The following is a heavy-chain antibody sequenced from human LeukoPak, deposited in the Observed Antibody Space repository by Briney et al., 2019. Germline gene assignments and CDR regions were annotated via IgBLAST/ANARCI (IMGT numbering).Heavy chain of an antibody. J-gene: IGHJ4*02. CDR3: ARHTGGTTYDY. V-gene: IGHV4-59*08. D-gene: IGHD2-8*02. Sequence: PSETLSLTCTVSGGSISPYYRSWIRQPPGKGLEWIGYVSYSGNTNYNPSLKSRVTISVDTSKNHFSLKLSSVTAADTAVCYCARHTGGTTYDYWGQGTLVTVSS. CDR1: GGSISPYY. CDR2: VSYSGNT.